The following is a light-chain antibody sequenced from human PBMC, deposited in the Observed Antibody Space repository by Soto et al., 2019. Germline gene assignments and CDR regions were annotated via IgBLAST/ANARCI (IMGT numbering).Light chain of an antibody. CDR1: SSNIGANSG. J-gene: IGLJ1*01. V-gene: IGLV1-40*01. CDR2: GNT. Sequence: QPVLTQPPSVSGAPGQRVTISCTGSSSNIGANSGVHWYQQLPGTAPKLLIYGNTNRPSGVPDRFSGSKSGTSASLAITGLQAEDEADYYCQSYDSSLSGYVFGPGTKLTVL. CDR3: QSYDSSLSGYV.